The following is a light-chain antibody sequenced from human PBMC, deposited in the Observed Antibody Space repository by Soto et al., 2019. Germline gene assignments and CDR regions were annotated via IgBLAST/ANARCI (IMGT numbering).Light chain of an antibody. CDR1: QDVSIF. CDR3: QQRSTWLYT. J-gene: IGKJ2*01. CDR2: DAS. Sequence: EILLAQSPATLSLSPGERATLSCKASQDVSIFLAWYQQKPGQAPRLLIHDASNRATGVPARFSGSGSGRDFTLTITSPEPEDFAVYYCQQRSTWLYTFGQGTKLEV. V-gene: IGKV3-11*02.